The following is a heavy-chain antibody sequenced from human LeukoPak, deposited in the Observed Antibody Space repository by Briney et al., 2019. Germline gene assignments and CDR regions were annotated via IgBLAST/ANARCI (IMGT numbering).Heavy chain of an antibody. CDR3: ARDHPTYRGASNWFDP. V-gene: IGHV3-48*01. CDR2: ISSSSSTI. Sequence: GGSLRLSCAASGFTFSSYSMNWVRQAPGKGLEWVSYISSSSSTIYYADSVKGRFTISRDNAKNSLYLQMNSLRAEGTAVYYCARDHPTYRGASNWFDPWGQGTLVTVSS. J-gene: IGHJ5*02. D-gene: IGHD1-1*01. CDR1: GFTFSSYS.